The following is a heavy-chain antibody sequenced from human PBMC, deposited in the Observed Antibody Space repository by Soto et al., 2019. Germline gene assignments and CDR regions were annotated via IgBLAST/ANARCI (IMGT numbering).Heavy chain of an antibody. V-gene: IGHV3-23*01. Sequence: DVQVLESGGGLVQPGGSLRLSCAASEFTVSRYAMTWVRQAPGKGLEWVSLISSIDGDTYYADSVKGRFTISRDNSKNTLFLQMNSLRAEDTAQYYCARGRWDRSGWYFDSCVQGTLVTVSS. J-gene: IGHJ4*01. D-gene: IGHD6-19*01. CDR1: EFTVSRYA. CDR3: ARGRWDRSGWYFDS. CDR2: ISSIDGDT.